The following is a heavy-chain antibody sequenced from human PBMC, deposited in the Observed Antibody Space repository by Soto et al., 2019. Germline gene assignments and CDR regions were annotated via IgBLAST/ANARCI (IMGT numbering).Heavy chain of an antibody. Sequence: GGSLRLSCSASGVTFSSYAMHWVRQAPGKGLEYVAASSSNGGSTYYADSVKGRFTISRDNSKNTLYLQMSSLRAEDTAVYYCAKGYYDSSGYYYRDAFDIWGQGTMVTVSS. J-gene: IGHJ3*02. CDR2: SSSNGGST. D-gene: IGHD3-22*01. CDR3: AKGYYDSSGYYYRDAFDI. CDR1: GVTFSSYA. V-gene: IGHV3-64D*09.